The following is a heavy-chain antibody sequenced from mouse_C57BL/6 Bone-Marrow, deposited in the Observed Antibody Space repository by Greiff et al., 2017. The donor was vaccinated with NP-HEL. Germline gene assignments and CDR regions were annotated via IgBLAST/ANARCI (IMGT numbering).Heavy chain of an antibody. CDR1: GFTFSSYG. Sequence: EVQVVESGGDLVKPGGSLKLSCAASGFTFSSYGMSWVRQTPDKRLEWVATISSGGSYTYYPDSVKGRFTISRDNAKNTLYLQMSSLKSEDTAMYYCARHWTDYWGQGTSVTVSS. J-gene: IGHJ4*01. CDR3: ARHWTDY. V-gene: IGHV5-6*01. CDR2: ISSGGSYT.